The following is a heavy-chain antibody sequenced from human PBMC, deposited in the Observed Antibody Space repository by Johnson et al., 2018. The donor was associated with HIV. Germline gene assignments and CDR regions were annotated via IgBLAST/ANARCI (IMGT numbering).Heavy chain of an antibody. CDR1: GFIIDDYG. J-gene: IGHJ3*02. D-gene: IGHD3-9*01. CDR3: ARDGDDGDEADDTKGAFDI. CDR2: INWNGGST. Sequence: VQLVESGGGVVRPGGSLRLSCAASGFIIDDYGMSWVRQAPGKGLEWVSGINWNGGSTGYADSVKGRFTISRDNAKNSLYLQINSLRVEDTALYYCARDGDDGDEADDTKGAFDIWGQGTMVTVSS. V-gene: IGHV3-20*04.